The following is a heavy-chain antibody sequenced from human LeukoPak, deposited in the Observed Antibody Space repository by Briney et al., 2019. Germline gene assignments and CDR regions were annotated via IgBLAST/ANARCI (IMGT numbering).Heavy chain of an antibody. CDR2: ITGSGAFT. J-gene: IGHJ4*02. V-gene: IGHV3-23*01. D-gene: IGHD3-9*01. CDR3: ARDLVFRDYDILTGYYWSPGYFDY. Sequence: HPGGSLKLSCAASGFTFIKYSMTWVRQAPGKGLEWVSAITGSGAFTGYADSVKGRFTISRDNAKNTLYLQMNSLRAEDTAVYYCARDLVFRDYDILTGYYWSPGYFDYWGQGTLVTVSS. CDR1: GFTFIKYS.